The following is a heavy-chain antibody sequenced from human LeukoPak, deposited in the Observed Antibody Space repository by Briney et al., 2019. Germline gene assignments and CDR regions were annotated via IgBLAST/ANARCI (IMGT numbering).Heavy chain of an antibody. J-gene: IGHJ4*02. D-gene: IGHD6-6*01. CDR3: ARHRAYSSSSPFDY. Sequence: SETLSLTCTVSGGSITTYYWSLIRQPPGKGLEWIGYMYYSGSTNYNPSLKSRVTISVDTSKNQFSLKLSSVTAADTAVYYCARHRAYSSSSPFDYWGQGTLVTVSS. CDR2: MYYSGST. CDR1: GGSITTYY. V-gene: IGHV4-59*08.